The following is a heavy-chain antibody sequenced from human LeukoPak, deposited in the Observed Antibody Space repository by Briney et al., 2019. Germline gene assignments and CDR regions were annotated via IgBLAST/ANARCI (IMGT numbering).Heavy chain of an antibody. CDR3: ARDRVPYYYYYGMDV. J-gene: IGHJ6*02. V-gene: IGHV1-18*01. Sequence: GGSLRLSCKASGYTFTSYDINWVRQATGQGLEWMGWISAYNGNTNYAQKLQGRVTMTTDTSTSTAYMELRSLRSDDTAVYYCARDRVPYYYYYGMDVWGQGTTVTVSS. CDR1: GYTFTSYD. CDR2: ISAYNGNT.